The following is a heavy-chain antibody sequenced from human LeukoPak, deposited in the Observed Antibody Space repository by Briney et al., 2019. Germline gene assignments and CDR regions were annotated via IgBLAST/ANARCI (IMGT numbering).Heavy chain of an antibody. CDR3: AWDWNYYDNSGFYGEY. D-gene: IGHD3-22*01. CDR1: GFTFSSYW. J-gene: IGHJ4*02. Sequence: PGGSLRLSCAASGFTFSSYWMSWVRQGPGKGLEWVANIKQDGSQKFYVDSVKGRFTISRDNAKNSLYLQMNSLRDEDAAVYYCAWDWNYYDNSGFYGEYWGQGTLVTVSS. V-gene: IGHV3-7*04. CDR2: IKQDGSQK.